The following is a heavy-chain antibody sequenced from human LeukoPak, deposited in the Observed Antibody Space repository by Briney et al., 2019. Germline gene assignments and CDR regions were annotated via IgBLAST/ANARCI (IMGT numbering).Heavy chain of an antibody. Sequence: PVGSLRLSCAASGFTFSSFGMHWVRQAPGKGLEWVAVISYDGSNKYYADAVKARLTISRDNSKNTLYLQMSSLKSEDTAVYYCAKDSTTLTLTFDYWGQGTMVTCSS. CDR3: AKDSTTLTLTFDY. D-gene: IGHD4-11*01. CDR2: ISYDGSNK. V-gene: IGHV3-30*18. CDR1: GFTFSSFG. J-gene: IGHJ4*02.